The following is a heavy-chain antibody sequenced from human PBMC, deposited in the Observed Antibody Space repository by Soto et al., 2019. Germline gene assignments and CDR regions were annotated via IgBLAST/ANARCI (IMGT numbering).Heavy chain of an antibody. V-gene: IGHV2-5*02. CDR3: AHRVLRTVFGLVTTTAIYFDF. J-gene: IGHJ4*02. CDR1: GFSLTTSGVG. Sequence: QITLNESGPTQVKPRQTLTLTCTFSGFSLTTSGVGVGWIRQSPGKAPEWLALIYWDDDKRYRPSLKSRLTITKDTSKNQVVLTMAALDPADTATYYCAHRVLRTVFGLVTTTAIYFDFWGQGTPVAVSS. D-gene: IGHD3-3*01. CDR2: IYWDDDK.